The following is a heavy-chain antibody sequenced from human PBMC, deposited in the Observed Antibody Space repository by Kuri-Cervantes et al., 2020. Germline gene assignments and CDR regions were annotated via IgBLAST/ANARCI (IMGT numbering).Heavy chain of an antibody. CDR3: AKDLWEYQLSDTAFDY. J-gene: IGHJ4*02. Sequence: GESLKISCAASGFAFNSYSMNWVRQAPGKGPECISSITGSSTTVYYADSVKGRFTVSRDNSKNTLYLQMSSLRAEDTAVYYCAKDLWEYQLSDTAFDYWGQGTLVTVSS. CDR2: ITGSSTTV. V-gene: IGHV3-48*01. D-gene: IGHD2-2*01. CDR1: GFAFNSYS.